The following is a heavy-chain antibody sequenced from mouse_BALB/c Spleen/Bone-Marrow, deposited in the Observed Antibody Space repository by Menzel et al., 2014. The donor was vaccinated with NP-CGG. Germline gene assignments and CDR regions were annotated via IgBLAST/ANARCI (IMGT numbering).Heavy chain of an antibody. CDR1: GFSLTSYG. Sequence: QVQLRESGPGLVQPSQSLSITCTVSGFSLTSYGVHWVRQSPGKGLEWLGVIWSGGSTDYNAAFISRLSISKDNSKSQVFFKMNSLQANYTAIYYCTRCGSSLDFWGQGTTLTVSS. CDR2: IWSGGST. J-gene: IGHJ2*01. D-gene: IGHD1-1*01. V-gene: IGHV2-2*02. CDR3: TRCGSSLDF.